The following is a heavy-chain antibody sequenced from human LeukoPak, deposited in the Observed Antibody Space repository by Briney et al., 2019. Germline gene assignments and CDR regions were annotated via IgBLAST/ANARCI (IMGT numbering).Heavy chain of an antibody. Sequence: ASVKVSCKASGYTFTSYAMNWVRQVPGQGLEWMGLINTNTGNPTYAQGFTGRFVFSLDTSVNTAYLQISSLKAEDTAVYYCARRPYCTNGVCYGELGFDPWGQGTLVTVSS. J-gene: IGHJ5*02. CDR1: GYTFTSYA. V-gene: IGHV7-4-1*02. CDR3: ARRPYCTNGVCYGELGFDP. CDR2: INTNTGNP. D-gene: IGHD2-8*01.